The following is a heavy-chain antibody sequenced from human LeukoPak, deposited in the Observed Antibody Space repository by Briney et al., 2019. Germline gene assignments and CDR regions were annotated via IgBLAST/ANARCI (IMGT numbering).Heavy chain of an antibody. CDR1: GFTFSDYW. V-gene: IGHV3-7*01. CDR2: INKDGSKK. J-gene: IGHJ4*02. D-gene: IGHD1-1*01. Sequence: PGGSLRLSCAASGFTFSDYWMNWVRQAPGKGLEWLANINKDGSKKDYVDSVKGRFTISRDNAKNSLSLQMDSLRVEDTAVYHCVRDAPGLEGPHYWGQGILVTVSS. CDR3: VRDAPGLEGPHY.